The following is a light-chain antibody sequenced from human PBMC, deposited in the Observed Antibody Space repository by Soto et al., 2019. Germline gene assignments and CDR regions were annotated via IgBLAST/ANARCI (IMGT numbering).Light chain of an antibody. CDR3: QHYNSNPWT. J-gene: IGKJ1*01. CDR2: AAS. CDR1: QGGNGW. Sequence: DNQMTPSPSTPVASVGDRVTITFPASQGGNGWLAWYQQKPGKAPKLLIYAASNLESGVPSRFSGSGSGTEFTLTISSLQPDDFATYYCQHYNSNPWTFGQGTKVEIK. V-gene: IGKV1-5*01.